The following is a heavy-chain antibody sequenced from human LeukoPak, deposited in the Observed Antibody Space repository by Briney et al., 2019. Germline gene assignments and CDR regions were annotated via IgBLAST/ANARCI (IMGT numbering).Heavy chain of an antibody. CDR2: ISYDGSNK. CDR1: GFTFSSYA. D-gene: IGHD4-17*01. Sequence: GGSLRLSCAASGFTFSSYAMHWVRQAPGKGLEWVAVISYDGSNKYYADSVKGRLTISRDNSKNTLYLQMNSLRAEDTAVYYCAREYGDGFDYWGQGTLVTVSS. CDR3: AREYGDGFDY. V-gene: IGHV3-30*04. J-gene: IGHJ4*02.